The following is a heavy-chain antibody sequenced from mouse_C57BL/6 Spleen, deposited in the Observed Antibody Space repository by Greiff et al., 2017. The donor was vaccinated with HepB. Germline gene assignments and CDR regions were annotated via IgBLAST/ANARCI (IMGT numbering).Heavy chain of an antibody. CDR1: GYSITSGYY. V-gene: IGHV3-6*01. J-gene: IGHJ4*01. CDR3: ARNYYYGRDYYAMDY. D-gene: IGHD1-1*01. CDR2: ISYDGSN. Sequence: EVKVEESGPGLVKPSQSLSLTCSVTGYSITSGYYWNWIRQFPGNKLEWMGYISYDGSNNYNPSLKNRISITRDTSKNQFFLKLNSVTTEDTATYYCARNYYYGRDYYAMDYWGQGTSVTVSS.